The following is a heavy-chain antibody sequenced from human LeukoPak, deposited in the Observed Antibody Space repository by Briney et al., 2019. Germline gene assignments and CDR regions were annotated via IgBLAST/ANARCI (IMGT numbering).Heavy chain of an antibody. CDR2: IYNTGST. D-gene: IGHD6-19*01. V-gene: IGHV4-59*08. Sequence: SETLSLTCTVSGGSISSYYWSWIRQPPGMALEWVGYIYNTGSTNYKPSLKSRLTITLDTSKNQLSLKLSSVTAADTAVYYCASRPLGWGHAFDIWGQGTMVTVSS. J-gene: IGHJ3*02. CDR3: ASRPLGWGHAFDI. CDR1: GGSISSYY.